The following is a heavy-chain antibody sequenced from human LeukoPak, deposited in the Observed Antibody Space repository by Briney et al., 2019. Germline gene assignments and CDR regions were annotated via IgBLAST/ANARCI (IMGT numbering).Heavy chain of an antibody. J-gene: IGHJ3*02. CDR1: GYTFTNYG. Sequence: ASVKVSCKASGYTFTNYGISWVRQATGQGLEWMGWMSPNSGNTGYAHKFQGRVTITRNTSITTAYMELSSLRSEDTAVYYCAKSSGWDLDAFDIWGQGTMVTVSS. V-gene: IGHV1-8*03. CDR3: AKSSGWDLDAFDI. D-gene: IGHD6-19*01. CDR2: MSPNSGNT.